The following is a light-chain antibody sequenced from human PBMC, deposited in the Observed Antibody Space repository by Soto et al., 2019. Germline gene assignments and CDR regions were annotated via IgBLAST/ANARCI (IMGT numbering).Light chain of an antibody. V-gene: IGLV2-11*01. CDR1: SSDVGTYNY. Sequence: QSALTQPRSVSGSPGQSVTISCTGTSSDVGTYNYVSWYQQHPGKAPKLMIYDVSKWPSGVPDRFSGSKSGNTASLTISGLQAEDEADYYCCSYAGSYTDVFGTGTKVTVL. CDR2: DVS. J-gene: IGLJ1*01. CDR3: CSYAGSYTDV.